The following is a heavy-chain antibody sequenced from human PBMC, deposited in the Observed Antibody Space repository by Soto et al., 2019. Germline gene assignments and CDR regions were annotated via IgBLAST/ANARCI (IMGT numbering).Heavy chain of an antibody. D-gene: IGHD2-15*01. J-gene: IGHJ6*02. CDR3: AREQGGYYYYGMDV. CDR1: GGSISSYY. V-gene: IGHV4-59*01. CDR2: IYYSGST. Sequence: SETLSLTCTVSGGSISSYYWSWIRQPPGKGLEWIGYIYYSGSTNYNPSLKSRVTISVDTSKNQFSLKLSSVTAADTAVYYCAREQGGYYYYGMDVWGQGTTVTVSS.